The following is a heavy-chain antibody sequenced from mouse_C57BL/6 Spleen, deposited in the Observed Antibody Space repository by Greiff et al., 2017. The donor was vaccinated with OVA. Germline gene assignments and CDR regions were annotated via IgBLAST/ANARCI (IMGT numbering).Heavy chain of an antibody. D-gene: IGHD1-1*01. Sequence: EVQLVESGGGLVKPGGSLKLSCAASGFTFSSYAMSWVRQTPEKRLEWVATISDGGSYTYYPDNVKGRFTFSRDNAKNNLYLQMSHLKSEDTAMYYCARDGIITTRYLDVWGTGTTVTVSS. V-gene: IGHV5-4*01. CDR1: GFTFSSYA. CDR3: ARDGIITTRYLDV. CDR2: ISDGGSYT. J-gene: IGHJ1*03.